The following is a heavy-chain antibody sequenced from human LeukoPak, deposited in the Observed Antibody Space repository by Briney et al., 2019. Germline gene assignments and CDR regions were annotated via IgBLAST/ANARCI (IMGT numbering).Heavy chain of an antibody. CDR3: AKDRPYSSGWYYFDY. Sequence: GGSLRLSCAASGFIFNSYGMHWVRQAPGKGLEWVAFIRYDGSNKYYADSVKGRFTISRDNSKNTLYLQMNSLRAEDTAVYYCAKDRPYSSGWYYFDYWGQRTLVTVSS. CDR2: IRYDGSNK. J-gene: IGHJ4*02. CDR1: GFIFNSYG. D-gene: IGHD6-19*01. V-gene: IGHV3-30*02.